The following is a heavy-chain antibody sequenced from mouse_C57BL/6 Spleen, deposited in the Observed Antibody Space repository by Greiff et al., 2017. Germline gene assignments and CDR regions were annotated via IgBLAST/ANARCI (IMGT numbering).Heavy chain of an antibody. CDR1: GYTFTSYW. CDR3: ARLGTTADY. J-gene: IGHJ2*01. Sequence: QVQLQQPGAELVMPGASVKLSCKASGYTFTSYWMHWVKQRPGQGLEWIGEIDPSDSYTNYNQKFKGKSTLTVEKSSSTAYMQLSSLTSEDSAVYYCARLGTTADYWGQGTTLTVSS. V-gene: IGHV1-69*01. D-gene: IGHD1-2*01. CDR2: IDPSDSYT.